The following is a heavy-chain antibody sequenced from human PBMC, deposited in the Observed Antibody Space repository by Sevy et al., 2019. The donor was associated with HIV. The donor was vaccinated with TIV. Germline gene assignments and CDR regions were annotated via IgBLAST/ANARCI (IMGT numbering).Heavy chain of an antibody. V-gene: IGHV3-21*04. D-gene: IGHD3-10*01. CDR3: TRGSGIDYYEKGMDL. J-gene: IGHJ6*02. CDR1: GSPFESFA. Sequence: GGSLRLSCAASGSPFESFAMNWVRQAPGKGQEWVAYISKSSSYIYYADSVKGRFTISRDNAKNSLFLQMNSLGAEDTAIYYCTRGSGIDYYEKGMDLWGQGTTVTVSS. CDR2: ISKSSSYI.